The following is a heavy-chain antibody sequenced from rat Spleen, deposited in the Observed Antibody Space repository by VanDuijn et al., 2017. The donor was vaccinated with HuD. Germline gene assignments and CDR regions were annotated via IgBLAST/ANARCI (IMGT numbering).Heavy chain of an antibody. CDR1: GFTFSDYN. J-gene: IGHJ4*01. CDR2: ISYDGSST. Sequence: EVQLVESGGGLVQPGRSLKLSCAASGFTFSDYNMAWVRQAPKKGQEWVATISYDGSSTYYRDSVKGRFTISRDNAKSTLYLQMDSLRSEDTATYYCARHDDSSYGVMDAWGQGASVTVSS. V-gene: IGHV5-7*01. CDR3: ARHDDSSYGVMDA. D-gene: IGHD1-8*01.